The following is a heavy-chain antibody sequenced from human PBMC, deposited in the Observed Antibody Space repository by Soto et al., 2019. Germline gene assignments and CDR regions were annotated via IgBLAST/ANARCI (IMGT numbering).Heavy chain of an antibody. D-gene: IGHD2-2*01. CDR2: IIPIFGTA. CDR3: ARGRYCSSTSCLELYAFDI. Sequence: QVQLVQSGAEVKKPGSSVKVSCKASGGTFSSYAISWVRQAPGQGLEWMGGIIPIFGTANYAQKFQGRVTITADESTSTAYMELSSLRSEDTAVYYCARGRYCSSTSCLELYAFDIWGQGTMVTVSS. J-gene: IGHJ3*02. CDR1: GGTFSSYA. V-gene: IGHV1-69*01.